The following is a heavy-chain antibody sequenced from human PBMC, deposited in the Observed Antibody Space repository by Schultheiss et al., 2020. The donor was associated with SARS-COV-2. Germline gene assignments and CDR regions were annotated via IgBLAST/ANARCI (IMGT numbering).Heavy chain of an antibody. J-gene: IGHJ6*02. CDR1: GGSISSGDYY. CDR2: IYHSGST. D-gene: IGHD1-26*01. CDR3: ARAGDSGSYRGEGYYYYYGMDV. Sequence: SETLSLTCTVSGGSISSGDYYWGWIRQPPGKGLEWIGSIYHSGSTYYNPSLKSRVTISVDTSKNQFSLKLSSVTAADTAVYYCARAGDSGSYRGEGYYYYYGMDVWGQGTTVTVSS. V-gene: IGHV4-39*01.